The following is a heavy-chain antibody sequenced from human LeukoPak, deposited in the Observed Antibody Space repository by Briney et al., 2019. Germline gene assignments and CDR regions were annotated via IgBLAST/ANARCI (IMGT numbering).Heavy chain of an antibody. J-gene: IGHJ5*02. CDR3: ARLMNPLSMIVVEGWFDP. D-gene: IGHD3-22*01. CDR1: VYTITGYY. CDR2: INPNSGGT. V-gene: IGHV1-2*02. Sequence: GASVKVSCKASVYTITGYYMHWVRQAPGQGLEWMGWINPNSGGTNYAQKFQGRVTMTRDTSISTAYMELSRLRSDDTAVYYCARLMNPLSMIVVEGWFDPWGQGTLVTVSS.